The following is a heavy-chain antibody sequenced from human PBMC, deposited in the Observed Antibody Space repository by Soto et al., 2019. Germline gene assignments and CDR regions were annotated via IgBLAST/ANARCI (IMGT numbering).Heavy chain of an antibody. Sequence: ASVKVSCKASGYTFTSYYMHWVRQAPGQGFEWMGIINPSGGSTSYAQKFQGRVTMTRDTSTSTVYMELSSLRSEDTAVYYCARVLTNLNYYDSSGYPPDAFDIWGQGTMVTVSS. CDR2: INPSGGST. CDR3: ARVLTNLNYYDSSGYPPDAFDI. CDR1: GYTFTSYY. V-gene: IGHV1-46*03. D-gene: IGHD3-22*01. J-gene: IGHJ3*02.